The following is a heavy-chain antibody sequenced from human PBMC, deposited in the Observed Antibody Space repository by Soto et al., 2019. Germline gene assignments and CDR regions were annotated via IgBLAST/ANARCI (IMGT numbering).Heavy chain of an antibody. CDR2: IIPIFGTA. V-gene: IGHV1-69*01. J-gene: IGHJ6*02. CDR3: ALLPRITMVRGVGGMDV. CDR1: GGTFSSYA. D-gene: IGHD3-10*01. Sequence: QVQLVQSGAEVKKPGSSVKVSCKASGGTFSSYAISWVRQAPGQGLEWMGGIIPIFGTANYAQKFQGRVTITADESTSTADMELSSLRSEDTAVYYCALLPRITMVRGVGGMDVWGQGTTVTVSS.